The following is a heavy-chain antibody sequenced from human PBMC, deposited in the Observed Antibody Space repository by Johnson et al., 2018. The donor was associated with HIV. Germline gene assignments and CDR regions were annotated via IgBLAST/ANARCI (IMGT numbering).Heavy chain of an antibody. Sequence: QVQLVESGGGVVQPGRSLRLSCAASGFTFSSYAMHWVRQAPGKGLEWVAHVGHDGGIYPYAESVKGRFTVYRDNSKNTLYLQMNNLGAEDTAVYYCARANMLWALHGFDIWGQGTMVTVSA. V-gene: IGHV3-30-3*01. CDR3: ARANMLWALHGFDI. CDR2: VGHDGGIY. D-gene: IGHD3-10*02. J-gene: IGHJ3*02. CDR1: GFTFSSYA.